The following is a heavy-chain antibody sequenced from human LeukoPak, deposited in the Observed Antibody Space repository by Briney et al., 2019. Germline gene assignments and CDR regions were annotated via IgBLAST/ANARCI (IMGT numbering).Heavy chain of an antibody. CDR1: GYTFTGYY. J-gene: IGHJ4*02. V-gene: IGHV1-2*02. D-gene: IGHD2-15*01. CDR2: INPNSGGT. Sequence: GASVKVSCKASGYTFTGYYMHWVRQAPGQGLEWMGWINPNSGGTNYAQKFQGRVTMTRDTSISTVYMELSRLRSDDTAVYYCARGYCSGGSCYLNFDYWGQGTLVTVSS. CDR3: ARGYCSGGSCYLNFDY.